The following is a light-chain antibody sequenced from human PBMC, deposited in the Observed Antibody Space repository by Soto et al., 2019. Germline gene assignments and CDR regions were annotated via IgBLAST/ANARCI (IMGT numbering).Light chain of an antibody. CDR3: SSFTSSITYV. V-gene: IGLV2-14*01. J-gene: IGLJ1*01. CDR2: DVT. CDR1: SSDVGGYNS. Sequence: ALTQPASVSGSPGQSITISCTGTSSDVGGYNSVSWYRQDPGKAPKLMIYDVTNRPSGVSNRFSGSKSGNTASLTISGLQAEDEADYYCSSFTSSITYVFGTGTKVTAL.